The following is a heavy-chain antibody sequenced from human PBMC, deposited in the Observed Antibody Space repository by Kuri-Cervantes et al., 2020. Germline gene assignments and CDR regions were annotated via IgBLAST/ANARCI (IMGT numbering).Heavy chain of an antibody. Sequence: GGSLRLSCTASGFTFSSYAMSWVRQAPGKGLEWVSSISSSSSYIYYADSVKGRFTISRDNAKNSLYLQMNSLRAEDTAVYYCARVFSPAAIDYWGQGTQVTVSS. CDR3: ARVFSPAAIDY. D-gene: IGHD2-2*01. CDR2: ISSSSSYI. J-gene: IGHJ4*02. CDR1: GFTFSSYA. V-gene: IGHV3-21*04.